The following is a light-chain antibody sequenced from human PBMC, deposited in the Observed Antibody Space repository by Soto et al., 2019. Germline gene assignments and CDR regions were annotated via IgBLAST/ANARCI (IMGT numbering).Light chain of an antibody. CDR2: RVS. J-gene: IGKJ4*01. CDR1: QSVSSF. Sequence: EIVLTQSPATLSLSPVKRATLSCMASQSVSSFLAWYQQKPGQAPRLLIYRVSSRATGVPDRFSGSGSGTDYTLTISRLEPEDFAVYYCQQYGNLPPTFGGGTKVDIK. V-gene: IGKV3-20*01. CDR3: QQYGNLPPT.